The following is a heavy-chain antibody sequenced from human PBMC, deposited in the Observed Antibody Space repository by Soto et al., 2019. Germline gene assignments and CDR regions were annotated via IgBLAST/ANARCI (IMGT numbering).Heavy chain of an antibody. D-gene: IGHD4-17*01. CDR3: ARRRSNGGFFDY. J-gene: IGHJ4*02. CDR1: GGSFSGYY. V-gene: IGHV4-34*01. CDR2: INHSGST. Sequence: PSDTLSLTCAVYGGSFSGYYWSWIRQPPGKGLEWIGEINHSGSTNYNPSLKSRVTISVDTSKNQFSLKLSSVTAADTAVYYCARRRSNGGFFDYWGQGTLVTVSS.